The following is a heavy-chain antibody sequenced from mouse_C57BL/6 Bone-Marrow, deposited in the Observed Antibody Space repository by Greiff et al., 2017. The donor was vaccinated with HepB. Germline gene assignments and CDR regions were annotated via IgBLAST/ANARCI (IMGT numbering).Heavy chain of an antibody. CDR2: IYPRSGNT. V-gene: IGHV1-81*01. D-gene: IGHD1-1*01. CDR1: GYTFTSYG. CDR3: ARCGSPFFAY. J-gene: IGHJ3*01. Sequence: VKLQESGAELARPGASVKLSCKASGYTFTSYGISWVKQRTGQGLEWIGEIYPRSGNTYYNEKFKGKATLTADKSSSTAYMELRSLTSEDSAVYFCARCGSPFFAYWGQGTLVTVSA.